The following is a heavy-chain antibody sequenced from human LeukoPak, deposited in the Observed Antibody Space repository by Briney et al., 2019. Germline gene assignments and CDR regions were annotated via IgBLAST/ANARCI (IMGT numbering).Heavy chain of an antibody. CDR2: INPNSGGT. D-gene: IGHD2-2*01. CDR1: GYTFTGYY. CDR3: ARQMRYCSSTSCYGSWFDP. V-gene: IGHV1-2*04. Sequence: ASVKVSCKASGYTFTGYYMHWVRQAPGQGLEWMGWINPNSGGTNYAQKFQGWVTMTRDTSISTAYMELGRLRSDDTAVYYCARQMRYCSSTSCYGSWFDPWGQGTLVTVSS. J-gene: IGHJ5*02.